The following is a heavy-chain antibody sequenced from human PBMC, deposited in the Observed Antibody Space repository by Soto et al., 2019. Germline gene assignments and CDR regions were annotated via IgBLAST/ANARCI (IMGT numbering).Heavy chain of an antibody. D-gene: IGHD2-21*01. Sequence: SETLSLTFSVSGAALNSGNYYWSWIHQVPGKGLEWIGHIYVTGAVDYNPSLRDRITISQDTPERQFSLNLRLVTAADTAVYYCARLRIATNNYKWFDPWGQGTLVTVSS. CDR2: IYVTGAV. V-gene: IGHV4-31*03. CDR3: ARLRIATNNYKWFDP. CDR1: GAALNSGNYY. J-gene: IGHJ5*02.